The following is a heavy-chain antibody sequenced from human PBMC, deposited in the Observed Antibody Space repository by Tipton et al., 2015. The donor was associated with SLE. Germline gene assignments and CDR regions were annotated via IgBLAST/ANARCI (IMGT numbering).Heavy chain of an antibody. J-gene: IGHJ5*02. Sequence: QLVQSGAGVKRPGTSVKVSCRASQFTFSDSAIQWVRQARGQRLESIGWIAVASGNTIYAQKFEERVTITRDMSGRTIYMELRSLTDEDTAVYYCAAEIGSGWYGRNWFDPWGQGTLVTVSS. CDR1: QFTFSDSA. V-gene: IGHV1-58*02. CDR2: IAVASGNT. CDR3: AAEIGSGWYGRNWFDP. D-gene: IGHD6-19*01.